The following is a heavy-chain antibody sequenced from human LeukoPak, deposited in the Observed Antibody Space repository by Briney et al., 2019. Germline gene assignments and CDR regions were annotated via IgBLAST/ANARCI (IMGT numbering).Heavy chain of an antibody. D-gene: IGHD2-2*01. CDR1: GFTFSSYA. V-gene: IGHV3-23*01. CDR3: AKFFPPARKRGDY. CDR2: ISGRGGSA. Sequence: GGSLRLSCAASGFTFSSYAMSWVRQAPGKELEWVSAISGRGGSAYYADSVKCRFTICRDNSKKTLYLQMNSLRAEDTAVYYCAKFFPPARKRGDYWGQGTLVTVSS. J-gene: IGHJ4*02.